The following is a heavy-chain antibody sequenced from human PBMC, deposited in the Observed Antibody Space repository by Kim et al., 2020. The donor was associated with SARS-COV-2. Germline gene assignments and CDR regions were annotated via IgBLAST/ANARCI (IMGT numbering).Heavy chain of an antibody. CDR2: IGTAGDT. Sequence: GGSLRLSCAASGFTFSSYDMHWVRQATGKGLEWVSAIGTAGDTYYPGSVKGRFTISRENAKNSLYLQMNSLRAGDTAVYYCARGSARRLDYYYYGMDVWGQGTTVTVSS. J-gene: IGHJ6*02. CDR3: ARGSARRLDYYYYGMDV. V-gene: IGHV3-13*01. CDR1: GFTFSSYD. D-gene: IGHD6-6*01.